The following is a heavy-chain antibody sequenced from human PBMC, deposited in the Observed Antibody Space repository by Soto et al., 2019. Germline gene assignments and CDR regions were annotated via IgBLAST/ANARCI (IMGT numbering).Heavy chain of an antibody. V-gene: IGHV3-30*18. CDR1: GFTFSSYG. CDR3: AKDSWGY. J-gene: IGHJ4*02. Sequence: GGSLRLSCAASGFTFSSYGMHWVRQAPGKGLEWVAVISYDGSNKYYADSVKGRFTISRDNSKNTLYLQMNSLRAEDTAVYYCAKDSWGYWGQGTLVTVSS. D-gene: IGHD3-16*01. CDR2: ISYDGSNK.